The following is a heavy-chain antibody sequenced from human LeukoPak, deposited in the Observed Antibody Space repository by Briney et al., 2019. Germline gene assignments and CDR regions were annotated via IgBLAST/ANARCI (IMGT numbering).Heavy chain of an antibody. V-gene: IGHV5-51*01. CDR3: ARHGSTAAVAGYAFDI. Sequence: GESLKISCKGSGYSFTSYWIGWVRQMPGKGPEWIGIIYPGDSDTRYSPSFQGQVTISADKSISTAYLQWSSLKASDTAMYYCARHGSTAAVAGYAFDIWGQGTMVTVSS. D-gene: IGHD6-19*01. CDR2: IYPGDSDT. J-gene: IGHJ3*02. CDR1: GYSFTSYW.